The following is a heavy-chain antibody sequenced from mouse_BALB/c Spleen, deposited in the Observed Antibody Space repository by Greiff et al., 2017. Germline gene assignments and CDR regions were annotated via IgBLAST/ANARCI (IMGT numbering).Heavy chain of an antibody. J-gene: IGHJ4*01. Sequence: VHVKQSGAELVRPGTSVKIPCKASGYTFTDYNMDWVKQSHGKSLEWIGDINPNNGGTIYNQKFKGKATLTVDKSSSTAYMELRSLTSEDTAVYYCARYEKGYGNYYYAMDYWGQGTSVTVSS. CDR1: GYTFTDYN. CDR3: ARYEKGYGNYYYAMDY. D-gene: IGHD2-10*02. V-gene: IGHV1-18*01. CDR2: INPNNGGT.